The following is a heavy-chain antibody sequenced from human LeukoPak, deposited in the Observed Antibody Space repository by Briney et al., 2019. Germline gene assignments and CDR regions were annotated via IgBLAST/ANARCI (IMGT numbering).Heavy chain of an antibody. CDR3: ARRGYSGYDLATFNP. CDR2: IYHSGST. J-gene: IGHJ5*02. CDR1: GDSISGYY. D-gene: IGHD5-12*01. V-gene: IGHV4-38-2*02. Sequence: SETLSLTCTVSGDSISGYYWGWIRQPPGKGLEWIGSIYHSGSTYYNPSLKSRVTISVDTSKNQFSLKLSSVTAADTAVYYCARRGYSGYDLATFNPWGQGTLVTVSS.